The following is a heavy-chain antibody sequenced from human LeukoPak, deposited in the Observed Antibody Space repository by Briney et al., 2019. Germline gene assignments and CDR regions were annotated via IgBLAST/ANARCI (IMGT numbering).Heavy chain of an antibody. CDR2: IYYSGST. J-gene: IGHJ4*02. D-gene: IGHD6-19*01. Sequence: PSETLSLTCTVSGGSISSYYWSWIRQPPGKGLEWIGYIYYSGSTNYNPSLKSRVTISVDTSKNQFSLKLSSVTAADTAVYYCARGPLGSGWYYFDYWGQGTLVTVSS. CDR3: ARGPLGSGWYYFDY. CDR1: GGSISSYY. V-gene: IGHV4-59*01.